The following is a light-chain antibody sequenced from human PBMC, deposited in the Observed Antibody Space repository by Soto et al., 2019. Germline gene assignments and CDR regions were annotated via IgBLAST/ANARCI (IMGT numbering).Light chain of an antibody. CDR2: DVS. V-gene: IGLV2-14*03. J-gene: IGLJ2*01. Sequence: QSALTQPASVSGSPGQSITISCTGTSSDVGGYNFVSWYQQHPGKAPKLMIYDVSNRPSGVSNRFSGSKSGNTASLTISGLQAEDEAHYYCSSYTSTNTLLFGGGTKVTVL. CDR1: SSDVGGYNF. CDR3: SSYTSTNTLL.